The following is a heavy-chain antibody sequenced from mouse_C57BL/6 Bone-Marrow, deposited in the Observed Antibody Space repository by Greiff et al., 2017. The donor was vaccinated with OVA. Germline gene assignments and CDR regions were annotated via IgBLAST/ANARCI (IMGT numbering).Heavy chain of an antibody. J-gene: IGHJ2*01. CDR3: AREGFDSNEDFDY. D-gene: IGHD2-5*01. CDR2: IYPGSGNT. Sequence: QVQLQQSGAELVRPGASVKLSCKASGYTFTDYYINWVKQRPGQGLEWIARIYPGSGNTYYNEKFKGKAPLTAEKSSSTAYMQLSSLTSEDSAVYFCAREGFDSNEDFDYWGQGTTLTVSS. V-gene: IGHV1-76*01. CDR1: GYTFTDYY.